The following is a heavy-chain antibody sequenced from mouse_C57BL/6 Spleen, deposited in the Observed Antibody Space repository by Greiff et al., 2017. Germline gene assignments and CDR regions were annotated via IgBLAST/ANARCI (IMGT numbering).Heavy chain of an antibody. CDR1: GYTFTDYE. Sequence: QVQLQQSGAELVRPGASVTQSCKASGYTFTDYEMHWVKQTPVHGLEWIGAIDPETGGTAYNQKFKGKAILTADKSSSTAYMELRSLTSEDSAVYYCTREGHYYGSSSGFAYWGQGTLVTVSA. D-gene: IGHD1-1*01. CDR2: IDPETGGT. V-gene: IGHV1-15*01. CDR3: TREGHYYGSSSGFAY. J-gene: IGHJ3*01.